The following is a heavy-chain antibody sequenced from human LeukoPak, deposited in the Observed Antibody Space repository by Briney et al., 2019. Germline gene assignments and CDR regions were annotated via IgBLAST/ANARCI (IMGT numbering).Heavy chain of an antibody. CDR1: GFSFSGYW. D-gene: IGHD3-10*01. CDR2: IKQDGSEK. J-gene: IGHJ4*02. V-gene: IGHV3-7*01. Sequence: GGSLRLSCAASGFSFSGYWMSWVRQAPGKGLEWVANIKQDGSEKYYVDSVKGRFTISRDNAKKSLYLQMNSLRAEDTAVYYCARVYQGVSLFDGIDYWGQGTLVTVSS. CDR3: ARVYQGVSLFDGIDY.